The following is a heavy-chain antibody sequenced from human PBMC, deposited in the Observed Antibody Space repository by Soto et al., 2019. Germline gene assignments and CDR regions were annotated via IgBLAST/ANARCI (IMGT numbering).Heavy chain of an antibody. Sequence: VQLVESGGGLVQPGGSLRLSYAASEFTFKNYGINWVRQAQGKGLEWVSYISSSSSSIDYADSVKGRFTISRDNAKSSLYLQMNSLRDEDTAVYYCARGGSDRPGYWGQGTLVTVSS. V-gene: IGHV3-48*02. D-gene: IGHD6-25*01. CDR1: EFTFKNYG. CDR2: ISSSSSSI. J-gene: IGHJ4*02. CDR3: ARGGSDRPGY.